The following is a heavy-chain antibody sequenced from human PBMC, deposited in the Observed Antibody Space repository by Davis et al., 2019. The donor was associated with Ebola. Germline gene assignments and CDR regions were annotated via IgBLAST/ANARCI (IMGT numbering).Heavy chain of an antibody. CDR1: GFTFSSYA. J-gene: IGHJ6*02. D-gene: IGHD3-10*01. CDR2: ISSSTSTI. CDR3: ARDLHLQGVIITYYYYYGMDV. V-gene: IGHV3-48*04. Sequence: GGSLRLSCAASGFTFSSYAMSWVRQAPGKGLEWVSYISSSTSTIYYADSVKGRFTISRDNAKNTLYLQMNSLRAEDTAVYYCARDLHLQGVIITYYYYYGMDVWGQGTTVIVSS.